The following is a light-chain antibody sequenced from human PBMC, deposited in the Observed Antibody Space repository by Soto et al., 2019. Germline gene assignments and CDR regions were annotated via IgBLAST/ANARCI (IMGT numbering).Light chain of an antibody. CDR1: SSNIGAGCD. J-gene: IGLJ2*01. Sequence: QSVLTQPPSVSGAPGQRVTISCTGSSSNIGAGCDVHWYQQLPGTAPKLLIYGNSNRPSGVPDRFSGSKSGTSASLAITGLQAEDEADYYCQSYDSSLSVVFGGGTKLTV. CDR3: QSYDSSLSVV. V-gene: IGLV1-40*01. CDR2: GNS.